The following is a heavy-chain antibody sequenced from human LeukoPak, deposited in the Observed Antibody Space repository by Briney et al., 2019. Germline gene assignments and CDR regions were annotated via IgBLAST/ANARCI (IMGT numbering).Heavy chain of an antibody. D-gene: IGHD3-22*01. CDR3: ARGLDSSGPASFDY. CDR1: HYSISSGFY. V-gene: IGHV4-38-2*02. CDR2: LYHSGST. J-gene: IGHJ4*02. Sequence: PSETLSLTCTVSHYSISSGFYWGCIRQPPGKGLEWIGSLYHSGSTYYNPSLKSRVTMSVDTSKNQFSLKLSSVTAADTAVYYCARGLDSSGPASFDYWGQGTLVTVSS.